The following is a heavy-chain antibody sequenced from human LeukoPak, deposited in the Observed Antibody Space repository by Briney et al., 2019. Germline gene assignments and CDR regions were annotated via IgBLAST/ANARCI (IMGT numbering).Heavy chain of an antibody. D-gene: IGHD2-15*01. Sequence: ASVKVSCKTSGYTFTCYGISWVRQAPGQGLEWMGWVSAYADNTNYVQKIQGRVTMTTDTSTSTAYMELRSLRSDDTAVYYCARDCIGCHGFDYWGQGTLVTVSS. CDR3: ARDCIGCHGFDY. CDR2: VSAYADNT. V-gene: IGHV1-18*01. CDR1: GYTFTCYG. J-gene: IGHJ4*02.